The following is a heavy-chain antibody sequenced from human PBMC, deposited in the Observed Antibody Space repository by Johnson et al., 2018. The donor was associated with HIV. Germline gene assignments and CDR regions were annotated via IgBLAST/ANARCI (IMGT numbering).Heavy chain of an antibody. CDR2: IYSGGST. CDR1: GFTVSSNY. V-gene: IGHV3-66*03. J-gene: IGHJ3*02. D-gene: IGHD6-13*01. CDR3: ARDSPQLVGDAFDI. Sequence: EVQLVESGGGLIQPGGSLRLYCAASGFTVSSNYMSWVRQAPGKGLEWVSVIYSGGSTYYADSVKGRFTISRDNSKNTLYLQMNSLRAEDTAVYYCARDSPQLVGDAFDIWGQGTMVTVSS.